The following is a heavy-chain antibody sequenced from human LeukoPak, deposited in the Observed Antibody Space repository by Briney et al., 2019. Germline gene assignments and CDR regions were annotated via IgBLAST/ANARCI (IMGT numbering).Heavy chain of an antibody. Sequence: PGGSLRLSCAASGFTVSSNYMSWVRQAPGKGLEWVSVIYSGGSTYYADSVKGRFTISRVNSKNTLYLRMNSLRVEDTAVYYCAREIYCSASSCTGGVFDIWGQGTMVTVSS. V-gene: IGHV3-53*01. D-gene: IGHD2-15*01. CDR2: IYSGGST. CDR1: GFTVSSNY. J-gene: IGHJ3*02. CDR3: AREIYCSASSCTGGVFDI.